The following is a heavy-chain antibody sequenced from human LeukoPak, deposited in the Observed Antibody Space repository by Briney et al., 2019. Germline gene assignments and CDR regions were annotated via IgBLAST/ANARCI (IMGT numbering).Heavy chain of an antibody. J-gene: IGHJ4*02. Sequence: GGSLRLSCAASGFTFSDYCMSWIRQAPGKGLEWVSYISSSSSYTNYADSVKGRFTISRDNAKNSLYLQMNSLRAEDTAVYYCARGGVGYYYDSSGYSSWGQGTLVTVSS. D-gene: IGHD3-22*01. CDR3: ARGGVGYYYDSSGYSS. CDR1: GFTFSDYC. V-gene: IGHV3-11*06. CDR2: ISSSSSYT.